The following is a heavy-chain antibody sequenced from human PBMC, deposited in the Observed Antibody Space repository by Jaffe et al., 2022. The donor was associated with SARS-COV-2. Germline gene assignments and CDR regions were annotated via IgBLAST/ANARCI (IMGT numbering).Heavy chain of an antibody. CDR2: IYYSGST. Sequence: QVQLQESGPGLVKPSETLSLTCTVSGGSISSYYWSWIRQPPGKGLEWIGYIYYSGSTNYNPSLKSRVTISVDTSKNQFSLKLSSVTAADTAVYYCARFAARRGYFDYWGQGTLVTVSS. CDR1: GGSISSYY. V-gene: IGHV4-59*01. D-gene: IGHD6-6*01. CDR3: ARFAARRGYFDY. J-gene: IGHJ4*02.